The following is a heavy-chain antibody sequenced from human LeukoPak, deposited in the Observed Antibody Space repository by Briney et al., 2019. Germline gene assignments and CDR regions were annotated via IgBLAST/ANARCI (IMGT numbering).Heavy chain of an antibody. CDR3: AKDQNYYGSGSADDAFDI. CDR2: IGGSGGST. CDR1: GFTFSSYA. Sequence: PGGSLRLSCAASGFTFSSYAMSWVRQAPGKGLEWVSAIGGSGGSTYYADSVKGRFTISRDNSKNTLYLQMNSLRAEDTAVYYCAKDQNYYGSGSADDAFDIWGQGTMVTVSS. J-gene: IGHJ3*02. D-gene: IGHD3-10*01. V-gene: IGHV3-23*01.